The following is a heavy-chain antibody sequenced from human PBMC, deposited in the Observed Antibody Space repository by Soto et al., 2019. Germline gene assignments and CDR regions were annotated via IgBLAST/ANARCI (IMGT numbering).Heavy chain of an antibody. CDR3: ARGIAVAYDAFDI. Sequence: ASVKVSCKASGYTLTRDGISWVRQAPGQGLEWMGWISAYNGNTNYAQKLQGRVTMTTDTSTSTAYMELRSLRSDDTAVYYCARGIAVAYDAFDIWGQGTVVTVSS. CDR1: GYTLTRDG. D-gene: IGHD6-19*01. V-gene: IGHV1-18*01. J-gene: IGHJ3*02. CDR2: ISAYNGNT.